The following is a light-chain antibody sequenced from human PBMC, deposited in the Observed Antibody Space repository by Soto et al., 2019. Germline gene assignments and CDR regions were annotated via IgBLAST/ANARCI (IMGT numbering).Light chain of an antibody. CDR2: DAF. J-gene: IGKJ4*01. V-gene: IGKV3-11*01. CDR3: RQRYDWPLT. CDR1: QSIGNS. Sequence: ETVLTQSPSTLSLSPGDRATLSCKASQSIGNSLGWFQQKPGQAPRLLIDDAFNRATGIPARFTGSGSGSDFTLTISSLEPEDFGVYYCRQRYDWPLTFGGGTKVQIK.